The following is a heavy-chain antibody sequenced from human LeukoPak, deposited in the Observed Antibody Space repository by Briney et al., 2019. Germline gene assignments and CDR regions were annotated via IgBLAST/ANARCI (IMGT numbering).Heavy chain of an antibody. CDR2: ISGSGSNT. CDR3: AKGDIVATIISSSWYTFDY. Sequence: GGSLRLSCAASGFTFSSYAMSWVRQAPGKGLEWFSAISGSGSNTYYADSVKGRFTISRDNSKNKLYLQMNSLRAEDTAVYYCAKGDIVATIISSSWYTFDYWGQGTLVTVSS. J-gene: IGHJ4*02. D-gene: IGHD5-12*01. CDR1: GFTFSSYA. V-gene: IGHV3-23*01.